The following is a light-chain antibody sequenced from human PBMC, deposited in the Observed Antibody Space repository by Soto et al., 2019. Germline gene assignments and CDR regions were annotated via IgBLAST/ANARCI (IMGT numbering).Light chain of an antibody. CDR2: RAS. V-gene: IGKV1-5*03. J-gene: IGKJ4*01. CDR1: HSISSW. CDR3: QQYNTWPI. Sequence: DIQMTQSPSTLSASVGDRVTITCRASHSISSWLAWYQQKPGKAPNLLIYRASSLESGVPSRFSGSGSGTEFTLTISSLQPDDFAVYYCQQYNTWPIFGGGTKVEIK.